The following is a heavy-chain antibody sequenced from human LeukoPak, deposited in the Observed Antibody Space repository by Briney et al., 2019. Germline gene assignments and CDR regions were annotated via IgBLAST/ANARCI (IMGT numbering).Heavy chain of an antibody. Sequence: SETLSLTCTVSGGSISSYYWSWIRQPPGKGLEWIGYIYYSGSTNYNPSLKSRVTISVDTSKNQFSLKLSSVTAADTAVYYCARDTESYGYSWFDPWGQGTLVTVSS. D-gene: IGHD5-18*01. V-gene: IGHV4-59*01. J-gene: IGHJ5*02. CDR1: GGSISSYY. CDR2: IYYSGST. CDR3: ARDTESYGYSWFDP.